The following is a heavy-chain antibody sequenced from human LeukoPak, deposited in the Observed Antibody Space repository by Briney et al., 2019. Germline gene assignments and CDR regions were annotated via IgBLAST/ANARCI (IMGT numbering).Heavy chain of an antibody. J-gene: IGHJ6*02. CDR2: ISYHGNNK. CDR1: GFTFSNYV. CDR3: ARGETYYYDSSGYYHYYGMDV. D-gene: IGHD3-22*01. V-gene: IGHV3-30*03. Sequence: GRSLRLSCAASGFTFSNYVMHWVRQAPGKGLEWVAVISYHGNNKYYADSVKGRFTISRDNSKNTLYLQMDSLRAEDTAVYYCARGETYYYDSSGYYHYYGMDVWGQGTTVTVSS.